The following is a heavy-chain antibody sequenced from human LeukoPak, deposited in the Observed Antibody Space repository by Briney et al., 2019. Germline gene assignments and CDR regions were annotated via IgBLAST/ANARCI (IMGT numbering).Heavy chain of an antibody. CDR3: ARDESRGYSYGSYYYYYCMDV. CDR1: GFTFSSYS. V-gene: IGHV3-21*01. CDR2: ISSSSSYI. J-gene: IGHJ6*03. Sequence: GGSLRLSCAASGFTFSSYSMNWVRQAPGKGLEWVSSISSSSSYIYYADSVKGRFTISRDNAKNSLYLQMNSLRAEDTAVYYCARDESRGYSYGSYYYYYCMDVWGKGTTVTVSS. D-gene: IGHD5-18*01.